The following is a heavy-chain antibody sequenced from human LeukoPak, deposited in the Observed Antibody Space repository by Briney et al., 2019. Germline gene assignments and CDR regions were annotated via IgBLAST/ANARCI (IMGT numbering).Heavy chain of an antibody. J-gene: IGHJ3*02. V-gene: IGHV3-9*03. Sequence: SGGSLRLSCAASGFTFDDYAMHWVRQAPGKGLEWVSGISWNSGSIGYADSVKGRFTISRDNAKNSLYLQMNSLRAEDMALYYCAKDMRRGATHANDAFVIWGQGTMVTVSS. CDR3: AKDMRRGATHANDAFVI. D-gene: IGHD1-26*01. CDR1: GFTFDDYA. CDR2: ISWNSGSI.